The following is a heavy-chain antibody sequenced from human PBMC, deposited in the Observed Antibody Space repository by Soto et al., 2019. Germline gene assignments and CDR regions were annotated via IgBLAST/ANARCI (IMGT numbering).Heavy chain of an antibody. CDR1: GGSISSYY. D-gene: IGHD5-12*01. Sequence: SETLSLTCTVSGGSISSYYWSWIRQPPGKGLEWIGYIYYSGSTNYNPSLKSRVTISVDTSKNQFSLKLSSVTAADTAVYYCARDSIVATTYYYYYGMDVWGQGTTVTVSS. CDR3: ARDSIVATTYYYYYGMDV. CDR2: IYYSGST. V-gene: IGHV4-59*01. J-gene: IGHJ6*02.